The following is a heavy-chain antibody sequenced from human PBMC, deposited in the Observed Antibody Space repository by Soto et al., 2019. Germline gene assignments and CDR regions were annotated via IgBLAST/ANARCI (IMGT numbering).Heavy chain of an antibody. Sequence: ASVKVSCKASGYTFTSYGISWVRQAPGQGLEWMGWISAYNGNTNYAQKLQGRVTMTTDTSTSTAYMELRSLRSDDTAVYYCAWCNYDFWSGYPNWFDPWGQGTLVTVSS. J-gene: IGHJ5*02. CDR1: GYTFTSYG. D-gene: IGHD3-3*01. CDR3: AWCNYDFWSGYPNWFDP. CDR2: ISAYNGNT. V-gene: IGHV1-18*01.